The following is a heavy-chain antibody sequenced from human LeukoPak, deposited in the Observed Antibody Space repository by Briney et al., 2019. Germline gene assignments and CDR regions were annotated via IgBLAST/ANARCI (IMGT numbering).Heavy chain of an antibody. CDR1: GGTFSSYA. J-gene: IGHJ6*03. D-gene: IGHD3-10*01. Sequence: SVKVSCKASGGTFSSYAISWVRQAPGQGLEWMGGIIPIFGTANYAQKCQGRVTITADKSTSTAYMELSSLRSEDTAVYYCARDRYGSGSYGYYYYMDVWGKGTTVTISS. CDR2: IIPIFGTA. V-gene: IGHV1-69*06. CDR3: ARDRYGSGSYGYYYYMDV.